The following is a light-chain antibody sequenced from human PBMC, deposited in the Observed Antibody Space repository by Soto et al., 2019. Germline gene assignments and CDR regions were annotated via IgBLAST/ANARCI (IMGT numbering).Light chain of an antibody. CDR3: QQRGDWPLT. J-gene: IGKJ3*01. V-gene: IGKV3-11*01. Sequence: TQSPATLSLSPGERATLSCRASQHIDVYLDWLQQKPGQSPRLLIFDASARATGTPTRFSGSGSGTDFTLTISSLEPEDFAVYYCQQRGDWPLTFGPGTKVDI. CDR1: QHIDVY. CDR2: DAS.